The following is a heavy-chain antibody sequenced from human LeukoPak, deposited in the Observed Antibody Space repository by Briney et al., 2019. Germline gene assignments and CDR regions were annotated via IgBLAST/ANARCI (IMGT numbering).Heavy chain of an antibody. CDR3: AKDYDSSGFFDY. V-gene: IGHV3-30*18. CDR2: ISYDGSNK. Sequence: GGSLRLSCAASGFTFSSYAMSWVRQAPGKGLEWVAVISYDGSNKYYADSVKGRFTISRDNSKNTLYLQMNSLRAEDTAVYYCAKDYDSSGFFDYWGQGTLVTVSS. CDR1: GFTFSSYA. D-gene: IGHD3-22*01. J-gene: IGHJ4*02.